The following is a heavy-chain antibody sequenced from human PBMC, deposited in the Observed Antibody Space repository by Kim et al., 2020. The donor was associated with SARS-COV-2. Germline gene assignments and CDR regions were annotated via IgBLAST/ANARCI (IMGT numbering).Heavy chain of an antibody. J-gene: IGHJ4*02. D-gene: IGHD1-26*01. CDR3: AREGRGGGSSSFDY. Sequence: ADTVKGRFTISRDNAKNSLYLQMNSVRAEDTAVYYCAREGRGGGSSSFDYWGQGILVTVSS. V-gene: IGHV3-48*03.